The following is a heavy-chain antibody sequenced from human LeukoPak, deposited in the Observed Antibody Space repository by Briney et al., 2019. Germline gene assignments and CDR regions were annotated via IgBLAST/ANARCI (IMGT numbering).Heavy chain of an antibody. Sequence: GGSLRLSCVDSGFTFSSYSMNWVRQAPGKGLEWVSSISSGSKYIYNADPVKGRFAISRDNAKNSLYLQMNSLRVEDTAVYYCARALSYSYGSMDFWGQGILVIVSS. CDR2: ISSGSKYI. J-gene: IGHJ4*02. CDR1: GFTFSSYS. V-gene: IGHV3-21*01. CDR3: ARALSYSYGSMDF. D-gene: IGHD5-18*01.